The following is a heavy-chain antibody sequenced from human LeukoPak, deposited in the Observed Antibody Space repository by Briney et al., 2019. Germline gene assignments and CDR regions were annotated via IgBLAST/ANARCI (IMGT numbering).Heavy chain of an antibody. CDR1: GFPLSTSGMC. Sequence: SGPALVKPTQTLTLTCTFSGFPLSTSGMCVSWIRQPPGKALEWLARIDWDDDKYYSTSLKTRLTISKDTSKNQVVLTMTNMDPVDTATYYCARIRKTGDGFYFDYWGQGTLVTVSS. CDR2: IDWDDDK. CDR3: ARIRKTGDGFYFDY. D-gene: IGHD7-27*01. V-gene: IGHV2-70*11. J-gene: IGHJ4*02.